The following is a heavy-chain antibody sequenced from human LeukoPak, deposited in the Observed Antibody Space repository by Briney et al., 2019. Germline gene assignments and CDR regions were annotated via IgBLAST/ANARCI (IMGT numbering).Heavy chain of an antibody. D-gene: IGHD6-6*01. J-gene: IGHJ6*02. CDR1: GGSISSSSYY. Sequence: SETLSLTCTVSGGSISSSSYYWGWIRQPPGKGLEWIGSIYYSGSTYYNPSLKSRVTISVDTSKNQFSLKLSSVTAADMAVYYCERHSSGLGDYYYYYGMDVWGQGTTVTVSS. CDR3: ERHSSGLGDYYYYYGMDV. CDR2: IYYSGST. V-gene: IGHV4-39*01.